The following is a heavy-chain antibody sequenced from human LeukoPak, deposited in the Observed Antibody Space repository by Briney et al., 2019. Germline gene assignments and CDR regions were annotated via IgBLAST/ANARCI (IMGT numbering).Heavy chain of an antibody. V-gene: IGHV3-11*01. CDR2: ISRGGGTR. CDR3: ARTAGGYFDY. CDR1: GFTFGDYY. D-gene: IGHD3-10*01. J-gene: IGHJ4*02. Sequence: KPGGSLRLSCAASGFTFGDYYMSWIRQAPGKGLEWISYISRGGGTRYYADSVKGRFTISTDNAKNSLYLQMNSLRADDTAVYYCARTAGGYFDYWGQGTLVTVSS.